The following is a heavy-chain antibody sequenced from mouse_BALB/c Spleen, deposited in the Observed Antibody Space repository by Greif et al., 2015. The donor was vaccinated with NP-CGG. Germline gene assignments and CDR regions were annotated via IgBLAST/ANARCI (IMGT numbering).Heavy chain of an antibody. D-gene: IGHD1-1*01. CDR1: GFTFSDYG. J-gene: IGHJ1*01. CDR2: ISNLAYSI. Sequence: EVQLVESGGGLVQPGGSRKLSCAASGFTFSDYGMAWVRQAPGKGPEWVAFISNLAYSIYYADTVTGRFSISREDAKNTLFLEMSSLRSEDIAMYYCARDYGSSSWYFDVWGAGTTVTVSS. V-gene: IGHV5-15*02. CDR3: ARDYGSSSWYFDV.